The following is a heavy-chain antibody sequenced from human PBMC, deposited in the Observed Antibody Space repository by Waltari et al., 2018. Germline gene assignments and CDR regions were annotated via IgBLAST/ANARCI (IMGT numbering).Heavy chain of an antibody. V-gene: IGHV4-38-2*01. D-gene: IGHD2-15*01. CDR2: IYGSGEST. CDR3: ARLFGGTHFDS. J-gene: IGHJ4*02. CDR1: GGSINGGYD. Sequence: QVQLEESGPGLVAPSETLSPTCAVSGGSINGGYDWSWIRRPPGKGPEWIGYIYGSGESTSYNASLKDRVTISKDTATNHYSLQLRSVAATDTAVYYCARLFGGTHFDSWGRGVLVTVSS.